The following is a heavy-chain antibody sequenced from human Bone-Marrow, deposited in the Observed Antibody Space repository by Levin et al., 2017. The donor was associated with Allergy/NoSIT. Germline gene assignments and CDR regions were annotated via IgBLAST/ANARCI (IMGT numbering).Heavy chain of an antibody. Sequence: GESLKISCKASGYTFTSYDINWVRQATGQGLEWMGWMNPNSGNTGYAQKFQGRVTMTRNTSISTAYMELSSLRSEDTAVYYCARWHGVLRFLEWLGSSLKYGMDVWGQGTTVTVSS. CDR2: MNPNSGNT. D-gene: IGHD3-3*01. V-gene: IGHV1-8*01. CDR1: GYTFTSYD. CDR3: ARWHGVLRFLEWLGSSLKYGMDV. J-gene: IGHJ6*02.